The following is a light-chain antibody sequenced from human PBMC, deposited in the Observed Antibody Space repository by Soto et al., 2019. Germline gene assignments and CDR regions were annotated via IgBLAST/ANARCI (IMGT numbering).Light chain of an antibody. J-gene: IGKJ4*01. CDR2: WAS. CDR1: QSVLYTSINKNY. CDR3: QQYYATAVS. Sequence: DIVMTQSPDSLAVSLGERATINCKSSQSVLYTSINKNYLAWYQQKPGQPPKLLIYWASTRESGVPDRFSGSGSGTDFTLTISSLQAEDVAVYYCQQYYATAVSFGGGTKVEIK. V-gene: IGKV4-1*01.